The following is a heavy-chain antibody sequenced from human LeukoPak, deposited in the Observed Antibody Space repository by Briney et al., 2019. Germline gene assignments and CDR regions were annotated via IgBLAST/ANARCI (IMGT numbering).Heavy chain of an antibody. J-gene: IGHJ4*02. D-gene: IGHD3-22*01. V-gene: IGHV3-33*01. CDR1: GFTFSSYG. Sequence: GGSLRLSCAASGFTFSSYGMHWVRQAPGKGLEWVAVIWYDGSRKYYGESVKGRFTISRDNSKNTLYLQMNSLRAEDTAVYYCARDPTAYYDSSGYYLNTIDFWGQGTLVTVSS. CDR2: IWYDGSRK. CDR3: ARDPTAYYDSSGYYLNTIDF.